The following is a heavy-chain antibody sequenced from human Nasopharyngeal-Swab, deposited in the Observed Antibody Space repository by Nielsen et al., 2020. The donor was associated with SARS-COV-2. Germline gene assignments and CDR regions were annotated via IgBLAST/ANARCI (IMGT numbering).Heavy chain of an antibody. J-gene: IGHJ4*02. CDR1: GYSFTSYW. CDR2: IYPGDSDT. CDR3: ARGLIAAAGIFDY. D-gene: IGHD6-13*01. V-gene: IGHV5-51*01. Sequence: KVSCKGPGYSFTSYWIGWVRQMPGKGLEWMGIIYPGDSDTRYSPSFQGQVTISADKSISTAYLQWSSLKASDTAMYYCARGLIAAAGIFDYWGQGTLVTVSS.